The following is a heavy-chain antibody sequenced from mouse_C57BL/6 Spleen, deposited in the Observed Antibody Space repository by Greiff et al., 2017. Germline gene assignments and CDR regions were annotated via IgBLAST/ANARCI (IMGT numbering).Heavy chain of an antibody. CDR1: GYAFTNYL. CDR3: AREVYYYGSSYFDY. Sequence: VQVVESGAELVRPGTSVKVSCKASGYAFTNYLIEWVKQRPGQGLEWIGVINPGSGGTNYNEKFKGKATLTADKSSSTAYMQLSSLTSEDSAVYFCAREVYYYGSSYFDYWGQGTTLTVSS. J-gene: IGHJ2*01. CDR2: INPGSGGT. V-gene: IGHV1-54*01. D-gene: IGHD1-1*01.